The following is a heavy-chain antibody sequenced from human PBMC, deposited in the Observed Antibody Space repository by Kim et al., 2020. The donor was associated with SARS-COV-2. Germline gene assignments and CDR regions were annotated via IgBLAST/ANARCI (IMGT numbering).Heavy chain of an antibody. J-gene: IGHJ4*02. CDR1: GHFFTRDS. V-gene: IGHV1-3*01. CDR2: IDCGNGNT. CDR3: LGGFYFDY. Sequence: ASVKLSCKTSGHFFTRDSIHWVRQAPGQGLEWMGGIDCGNGNTIYSQKFQGRVTFTTDTSASTAYMELSFLISEDSAVYYCLGGFYFDYWVQGTLVTVSS. D-gene: IGHD3-16*01.